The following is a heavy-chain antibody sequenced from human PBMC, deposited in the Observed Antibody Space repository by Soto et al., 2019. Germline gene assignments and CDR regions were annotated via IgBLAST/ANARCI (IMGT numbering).Heavy chain of an antibody. CDR1: GYAFTTYG. CDR3: ARGRYGDY. CDR2: ISAHNGNT. J-gene: IGHJ4*02. D-gene: IGHD1-1*01. V-gene: IGHV1-18*01. Sequence: QVHLVQSGAXXXKPGASVXVXXQGSGYAFTTYGITWVRQAPGQGLEWMGWISAHNGNTNYAQKLQGRVTVTRDTSTSTAYMELRSLRYDDTAVYYCARGRYGDYWGQGALVTVSS.